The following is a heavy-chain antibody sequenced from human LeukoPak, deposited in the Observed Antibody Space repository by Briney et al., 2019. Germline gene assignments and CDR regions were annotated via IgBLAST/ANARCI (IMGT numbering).Heavy chain of an antibody. Sequence: PSETLSLTRNVSGVSVSTSHWNWIRRRPGKGLEWIGCLSYTGKTDYNPSLKSRVSISLGSSNNHFSLKLTSVTAADTAVYYYSEGYFEPFDHWGQGILVTVSS. J-gene: IGHJ4*02. CDR1: GVSVSTSH. V-gene: IGHV4-59*02. CDR2: LSYTGKT. CDR3: SEGYFEPFDH. D-gene: IGHD2/OR15-2a*01.